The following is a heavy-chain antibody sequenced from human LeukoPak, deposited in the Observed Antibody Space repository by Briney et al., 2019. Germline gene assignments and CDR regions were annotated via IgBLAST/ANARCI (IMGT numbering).Heavy chain of an antibody. D-gene: IGHD6-19*01. CDR2: ISSSSSYI. CDR1: GFTFSSYT. CDR3: ARDKQWLVPYYYYGMDV. Sequence: PGGSLRLSCAASGFTFSSYTMTWVRQAPGKGLEWVSSISSSSSYIYYADSVKGRFTISRDNAKNSLYLQMNSLRAEDTAVYYCARDKQWLVPYYYYGMDVWGQGTTVTVSS. J-gene: IGHJ6*02. V-gene: IGHV3-21*01.